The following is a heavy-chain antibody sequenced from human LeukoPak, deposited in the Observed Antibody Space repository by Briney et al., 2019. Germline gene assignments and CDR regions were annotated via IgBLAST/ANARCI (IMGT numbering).Heavy chain of an antibody. CDR3: ARATNDYGVGYFDY. CDR1: GFTVSSNY. CDR2: IYSGGST. Sequence: GGSLRLSCTVSGFTVSSNYMSWVRQAPGKGLEWVSVIYSGGSTYYADSVKGRFTISRDNSKNTLYLQMNSLRAEDTAVYYCARATNDYGVGYFDYWGQGTLVTVSS. V-gene: IGHV3-53*01. D-gene: IGHD4-17*01. J-gene: IGHJ4*02.